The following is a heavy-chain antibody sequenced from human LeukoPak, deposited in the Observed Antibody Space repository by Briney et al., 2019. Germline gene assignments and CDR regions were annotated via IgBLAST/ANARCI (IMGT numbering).Heavy chain of an antibody. V-gene: IGHV3-20*04. CDR2: INWNGGST. CDR3: AKDYQSGYASGYDAFGI. D-gene: IGHD6-19*01. Sequence: GGSLRLSRVASGFTLDEYGMSWVPQAPGKGLEWVSGINWNGGSTGYADSVKGRFTISRDNAKNYLYLQMNSLRAEDTAVYYCAKDYQSGYASGYDAFGIWGQGTMVIVSS. CDR1: GFTLDEYG. J-gene: IGHJ3*02.